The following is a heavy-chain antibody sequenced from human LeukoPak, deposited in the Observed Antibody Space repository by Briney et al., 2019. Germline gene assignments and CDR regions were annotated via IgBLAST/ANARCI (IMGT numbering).Heavy chain of an antibody. Sequence: PSGTLSLTCTVSGGSITGYYWSWIRQPPGKGLEWIAYVYYSGSVNYNPSLQSRVTISVDRSKDQFSLKLSSVTAADTAVYYCARYDGDDNNFDYWGLGTLVTVSS. J-gene: IGHJ4*02. V-gene: IGHV4-59*01. CDR2: VYYSGSV. CDR1: GGSITGYY. CDR3: ARYDGDDNNFDY. D-gene: IGHD4-17*01.